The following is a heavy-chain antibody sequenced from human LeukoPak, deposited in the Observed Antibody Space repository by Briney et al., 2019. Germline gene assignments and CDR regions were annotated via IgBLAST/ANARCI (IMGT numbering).Heavy chain of an antibody. CDR3: AREEFVEFNFDY. CDR2: IYCSGST. D-gene: IGHD3-10*01. V-gene: IGHV4-59*01. J-gene: IGHJ4*02. CDR1: GGSISSYY. Sequence: PSETLSLTCTVSGGSISSYYWSWIRQPPGKGLEWIGYIYCSGSTNYNPSLKSRVTISVDTSKNQFSLKLSSVTAADTAVYYCAREEFVEFNFDYWGQGTLVTVSS.